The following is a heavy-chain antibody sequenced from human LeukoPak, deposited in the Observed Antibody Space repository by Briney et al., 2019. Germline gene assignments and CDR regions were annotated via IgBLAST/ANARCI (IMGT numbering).Heavy chain of an antibody. J-gene: IGHJ4*02. CDR3: ARQELYCSSTSCYDY. Sequence: GESLKISCKGSGYSFTSYWIGWVRQMPGKGLEWMGIIYPGDSDTRYSPSFQGQVTISADKSISTAYLQGSSLKASDTAMYYCARQELYCSSTSCYDYWGQGTLVTVSS. D-gene: IGHD2-2*01. V-gene: IGHV5-51*01. CDR1: GYSFTSYW. CDR2: IYPGDSDT.